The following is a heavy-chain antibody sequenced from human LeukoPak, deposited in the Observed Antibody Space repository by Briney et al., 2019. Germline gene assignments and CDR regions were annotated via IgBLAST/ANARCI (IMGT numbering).Heavy chain of an antibody. V-gene: IGHV4-59*01. CDR3: ARAAPDYYYDSSGYYFDY. Sequence: NASETLSLTCTVSGGSISSYYWGWIRQPPGKGLEWIWYIYYSGSTNYNPSLKSRVTISVDTSKNQFSLKLSSVTAADTAVYYCARAAPDYYYDSSGYYFDYWGQGTLVTVSS. CDR2: IYYSGST. D-gene: IGHD3-22*01. CDR1: GGSISSYY. J-gene: IGHJ4*02.